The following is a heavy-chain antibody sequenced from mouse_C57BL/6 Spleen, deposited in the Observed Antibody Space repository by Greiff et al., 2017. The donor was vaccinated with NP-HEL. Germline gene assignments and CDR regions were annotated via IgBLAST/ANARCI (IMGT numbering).Heavy chain of an antibody. CDR3: ATYYDYDYAMDY. CDR2: ISSGGSYT. D-gene: IGHD2-4*01. Sequence: EVQLVESGGDLVKPGGSLKLSCAASGFTFSSYGMSWVRQTPDKRLEWVATISSGGSYTYYPDSVKGRFTISRDNAKNTLYLQMSSLKSEDTAMYYCATYYDYDYAMDYGGQGTSVTVSS. V-gene: IGHV5-6*01. CDR1: GFTFSSYG. J-gene: IGHJ4*01.